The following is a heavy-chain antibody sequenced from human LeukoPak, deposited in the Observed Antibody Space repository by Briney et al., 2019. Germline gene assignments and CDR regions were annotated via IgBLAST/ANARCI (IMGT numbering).Heavy chain of an antibody. J-gene: IGHJ3*02. D-gene: IGHD5-12*01. Sequence: ASVKVSCKASGYTFTSYAMNWVRQAPGQGLEWMGWINTNTGNPTYAQGFTGRFVFSLDTSVSTAYLQISSLKAEDTAVYYCARDLYNKWLRYGAFDIWGQGTMVTVSS. V-gene: IGHV7-4-1*02. CDR3: ARDLYNKWLRYGAFDI. CDR2: INTNTGNP. CDR1: GYTFTSYA.